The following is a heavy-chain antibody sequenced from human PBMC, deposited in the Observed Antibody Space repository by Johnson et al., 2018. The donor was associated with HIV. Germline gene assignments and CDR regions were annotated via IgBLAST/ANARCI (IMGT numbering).Heavy chain of an antibody. CDR1: GFTFSDYY. D-gene: IGHD1-20*01. CDR2: ISSSGSIT. J-gene: IGHJ3*02. CDR3: AKGGYNWKFDGFDI. Sequence: QMQLVESGGGLVKPGGSLRLSCAASGFTFSDYYMSWIRQAPGKGLEWVSYISSSGSITYSADSVKGRFTISRDNSKKTLYLQMNSLRPEDTAVYYCAKGGYNWKFDGFDIWGQGTMVTVSS. V-gene: IGHV3-11*04.